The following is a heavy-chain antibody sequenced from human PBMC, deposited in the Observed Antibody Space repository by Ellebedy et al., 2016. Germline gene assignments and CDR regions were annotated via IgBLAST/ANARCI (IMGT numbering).Heavy chain of an antibody. Sequence: ASVKVSCXASGFTFTSYYMHWVRQAPGQGLEWMGVINPSDAGTTYAQKFRGRVTVTRDTSTSTVYMELSNLRSEDTAVYYCARDQGVAAASTQPWGQGTLVTVSS. CDR1: GFTFTSYY. V-gene: IGHV1-46*01. CDR3: ARDQGVAAASTQP. D-gene: IGHD6-13*01. J-gene: IGHJ5*02. CDR2: INPSDAGT.